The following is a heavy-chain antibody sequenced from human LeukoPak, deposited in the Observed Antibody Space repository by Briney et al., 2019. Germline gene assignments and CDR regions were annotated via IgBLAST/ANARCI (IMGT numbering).Heavy chain of an antibody. CDR3: AKSTIVGATVDDFDI. V-gene: IGHV3-30*02. CDR2: IRYDGTNK. Sequence: GGTLRLPCAASGFTFSSYYMHWVRQAPAKGREWVAFIRYDGTNKYYADSVKGRFTISRDTSKNTLYLQMNSLRAEDTAVYYCAKSTIVGATVDDFDIWGQGTMVTVSS. CDR1: GFTFSSYY. D-gene: IGHD1-26*01. J-gene: IGHJ3*02.